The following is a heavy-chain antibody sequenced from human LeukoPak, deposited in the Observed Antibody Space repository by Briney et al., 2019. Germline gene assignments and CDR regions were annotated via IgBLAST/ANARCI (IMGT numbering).Heavy chain of an antibody. CDR2: IYPGDSDT. CDR1: GYSFTSYW. CDR3: ARIPTVTTKPGYFDY. V-gene: IGHV5-51*01. Sequence: GESLKISCKGSGYSFTSYWIGWVRQMPGKGLEWMGIIYPGDSDTRYSPSFQGQVTISADKSISTAYLQWSSLKASDTAMYYCARIPTVTTKPGYFDYWGQGTLVTVSS. D-gene: IGHD4-17*01. J-gene: IGHJ4*02.